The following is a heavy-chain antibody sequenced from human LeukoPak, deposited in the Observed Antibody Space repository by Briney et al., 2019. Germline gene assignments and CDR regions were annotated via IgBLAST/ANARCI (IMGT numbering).Heavy chain of an antibody. Sequence: EASVKVSCKASGGTFSSYAISWVRQAPGQGLEWMGGIIPIFGTANYAQKFQGRVTITTDESTSTAYMELSSLRSEDTAVYYCASPTRYSSSWFLLYWGKGTTVTVSS. CDR2: IIPIFGTA. CDR3: ASPTRYSSSWFLLY. J-gene: IGHJ6*04. D-gene: IGHD6-13*01. V-gene: IGHV1-69*05. CDR1: GGTFSSYA.